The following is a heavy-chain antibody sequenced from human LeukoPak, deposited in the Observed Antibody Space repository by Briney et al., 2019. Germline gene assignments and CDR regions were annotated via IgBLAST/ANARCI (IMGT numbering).Heavy chain of an antibody. CDR3: ARDIAYCGGDCPAFDI. D-gene: IGHD2-21*02. J-gene: IGHJ3*02. CDR1: GYTFTSYY. CDR2: INPSGGST. Sequence: ASVKVSCKASGYTFTSYYMHWVRQAPGQGLEWMGIINPSGGSTSYAQKFQGRVTMTRDTSTSTVYMELSSLRSEDTAVYYCARDIAYCGGDCPAFDIWGQGTMVTVSS. V-gene: IGHV1-46*01.